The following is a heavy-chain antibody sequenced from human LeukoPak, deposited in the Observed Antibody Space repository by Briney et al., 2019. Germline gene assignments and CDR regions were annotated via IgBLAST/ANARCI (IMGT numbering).Heavy chain of an antibody. CDR3: ARGKADWWELPSLDY. D-gene: IGHD1-26*01. Sequence: ASVKVSCKASGHTFTGYYMHWVRQAPGQGLEWMGWINPNSGGTNYAQKFQGRVTMTRGTSISTAYMELSRLRSDDTAVYYCARGKADWWELPSLDYWGQGTLVTVSS. CDR1: GHTFTGYY. J-gene: IGHJ4*02. CDR2: INPNSGGT. V-gene: IGHV1-2*02.